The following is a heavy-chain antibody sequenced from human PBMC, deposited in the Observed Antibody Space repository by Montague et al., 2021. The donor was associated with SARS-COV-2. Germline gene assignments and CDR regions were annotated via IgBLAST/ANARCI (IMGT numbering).Heavy chain of an antibody. J-gene: IGHJ5*02. V-gene: IGHV4-39*01. CDR3: ARQEPIVVVVAAARGWFDP. Sequence: SETLSLTCTVSGGSISSSSYYWGWIRQPPGKGLEWIGCIYYSGSTYYNPSLKSRVTISVDTPKNQFSLKLSSVTAADTAVYYCARQEPIVVVVAAARGWFDPWGQGTLVTVSS. CDR2: IYYSGST. CDR1: GGSISSSSYY. D-gene: IGHD2-15*01.